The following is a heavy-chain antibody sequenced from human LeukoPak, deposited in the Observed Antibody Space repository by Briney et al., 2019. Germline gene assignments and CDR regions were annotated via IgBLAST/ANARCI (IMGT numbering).Heavy chain of an antibody. Sequence: GGSLRLSCAASGFPFSNYAMSWLRQPPGKGLEWVSTINANSGTTSYAASVRGRFTISRDNSKNTLYLQLNTLRADDTATYYCAKPISGGLAVTADWFHPWGQGTLVVVSS. CDR3: AKPISGGLAVTADWFHP. J-gene: IGHJ5*01. V-gene: IGHV3-23*01. CDR2: INANSGTT. D-gene: IGHD6-19*01. CDR1: GFPFSNYA.